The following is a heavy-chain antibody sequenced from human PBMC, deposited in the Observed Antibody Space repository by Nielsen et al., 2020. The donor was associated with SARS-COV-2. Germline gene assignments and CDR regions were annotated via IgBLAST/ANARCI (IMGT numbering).Heavy chain of an antibody. CDR3: ARANSGSYYYGMDV. CDR1: GFTFSSYA. D-gene: IGHD1-26*01. J-gene: IGHJ6*02. CDR2: ISYDGSNK. V-gene: IGHV3-30-3*01. Sequence: GESLKISCAASGFTFSSYAMHWARQAPGKGLEWVAVISYDGSNKYYADSVKGRFTISRDNSKNTLYLQMNSLRAEDTAVYYCARANSGSYYYGMDVWGQGTTVTVSS.